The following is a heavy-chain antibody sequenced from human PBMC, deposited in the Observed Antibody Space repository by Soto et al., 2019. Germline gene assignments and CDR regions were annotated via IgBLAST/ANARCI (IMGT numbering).Heavy chain of an antibody. J-gene: IGHJ4*02. Sequence: ASVKVSCKASGGTFSSYTISWVRQAPGQGLEWMGRIIPILGIANYAQKFQGRVTITADKSTSTAYMELSSLRSEDTAVYYCAREKNYYDSSGYCEWGQGTLVTVSS. D-gene: IGHD3-22*01. CDR3: AREKNYYDSSGYCE. CDR1: GGTFSSYT. V-gene: IGHV1-69*04. CDR2: IIPILGIA.